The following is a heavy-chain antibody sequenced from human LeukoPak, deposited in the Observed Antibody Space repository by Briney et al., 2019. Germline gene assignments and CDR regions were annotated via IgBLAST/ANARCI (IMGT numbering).Heavy chain of an antibody. CDR2: INPSGGST. V-gene: IGHV1-46*01. Sequence: APVKVSCKASGYTFTSYYMHWVRQAPGQGLEWMGIINPSGGSTSYAQKFQGRVTMTRDMSTSTVYMELSSLRSEDTAVYYCARAYSSSWYRGDGVDPWGQGTLVTVSS. CDR1: GYTFTSYY. D-gene: IGHD6-13*01. J-gene: IGHJ5*02. CDR3: ARAYSSSWYRGDGVDP.